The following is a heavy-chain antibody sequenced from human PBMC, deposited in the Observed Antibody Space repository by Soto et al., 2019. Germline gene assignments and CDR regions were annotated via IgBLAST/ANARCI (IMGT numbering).Heavy chain of an antibody. Sequence: ASVKVSCKASGGTFNRYAISWVRKAPGQGLEWMGGIIPIFGIGNDAQRFQGRVTITADESTGTAYMELSSLRSEDTGVYYCARSAITLFGVVSIPPHYYSEMDVWGQGTTVTVSS. J-gene: IGHJ6*02. CDR2: IIPIFGIG. V-gene: IGHV1-69*13. D-gene: IGHD3-3*01. CDR1: GGTFNRYA. CDR3: ARSAITLFGVVSIPPHYYSEMDV.